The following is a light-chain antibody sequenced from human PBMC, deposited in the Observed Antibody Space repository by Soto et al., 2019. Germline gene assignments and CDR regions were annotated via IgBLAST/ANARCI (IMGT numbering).Light chain of an antibody. J-gene: IGLJ1*01. Sequence: QSVLTQPASVSRSPGQSITISCTGTSSDVGGYNYVSWYQQHPGTAPKLMIHDVSNRPSGVSYRFSGSKSGNTASLTISGLQAEDEADYYCCLYTRDRTNVFGIRTKV. CDR3: CLYTRDRTNV. V-gene: IGLV2-14*03. CDR2: DVS. CDR1: SSDVGGYNY.